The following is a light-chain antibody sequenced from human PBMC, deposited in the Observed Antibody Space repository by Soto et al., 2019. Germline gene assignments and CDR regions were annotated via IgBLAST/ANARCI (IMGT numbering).Light chain of an antibody. Sequence: IQMTQSPASLSASVGDRVTITCRASQSISSYLNWYQLKPGKAPKLLIYAASTLQSGVPSRFAGSGSGTDFTLTISSLHPEDFATYYCQQSYSAPRTFGQGTKVDIK. J-gene: IGKJ1*01. CDR3: QQSYSAPRT. CDR1: QSISSY. CDR2: AAS. V-gene: IGKV1-39*01.